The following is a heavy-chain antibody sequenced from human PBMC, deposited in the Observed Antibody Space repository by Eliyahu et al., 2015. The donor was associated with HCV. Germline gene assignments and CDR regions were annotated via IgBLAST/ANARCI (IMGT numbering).Heavy chain of an antibody. V-gene: IGHV1-2*02. CDR3: ARWRNWNSLSAYYYYGMDV. CDR2: VHPNSGGT. Sequence: QVQLVQSGAEVKKPGASVKVSCKASGYTFTGYYMHWVRQAPGQRAWVVGLVHPNSGGTNYAQKFQGRVTMTRDTSISTAYMELSRLRSDDTAVYYCARWRNWNSLSAYYYYGMDVWGQGTTVTVSS. D-gene: IGHD1-7*01. J-gene: IGHJ6*02. CDR1: GYTFTGYY.